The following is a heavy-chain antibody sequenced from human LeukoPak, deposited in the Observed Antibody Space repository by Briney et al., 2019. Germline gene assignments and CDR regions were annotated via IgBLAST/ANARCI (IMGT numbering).Heavy chain of an antibody. V-gene: IGHV1-46*01. J-gene: IGHJ3*02. Sequence: ASVKVSCKASGYTFTSYYMHWVRQAPGQGLEWMGIINPSGGSTSYAQKFQGRVTMTRDMSTSTVYMELSSLRSEDTAVYYCASQLNVVVGAFDIWGQGKMVTVSS. CDR1: GYTFTSYY. CDR2: INPSGGST. CDR3: ASQLNVVVGAFDI. D-gene: IGHD2-15*01.